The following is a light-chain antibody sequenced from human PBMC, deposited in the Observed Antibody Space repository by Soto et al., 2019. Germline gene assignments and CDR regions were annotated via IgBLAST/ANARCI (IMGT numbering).Light chain of an antibody. CDR1: SSNIGTNT. CDR3: AAWDDSLDGFYV. V-gene: IGLV1-44*01. Sequence: QSVLTQPPSASGTPGQRVTISCSGSSSNIGTNTVNWYLQLPGTAPKLLMYNNNQQPSGVPERFSGSKSGTSASLAIGGLQSEDEADYYCAAWDDSLDGFYVFGSGTKVTVL. J-gene: IGLJ1*01. CDR2: NNN.